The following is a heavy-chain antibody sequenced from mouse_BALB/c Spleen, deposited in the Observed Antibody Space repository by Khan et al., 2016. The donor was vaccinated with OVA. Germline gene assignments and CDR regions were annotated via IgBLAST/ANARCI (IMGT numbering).Heavy chain of an antibody. D-gene: IGHD2-2*01. CDR1: GLSLTNYG. CDR3: AIIYYGYDWFTY. J-gene: IGHJ3*01. Sequence: VQLQESGPGLVAPSQSLSITCTVSGLSLTNYGISWIRQPPGKGLEWLGVIWGDGSTNYHSALISRLSINKDNSKSQDFLKLNSLQTDDTSTYYCAIIYYGYDWFTYWGQGTLVTVSA. CDR2: IWGDGST. V-gene: IGHV2-3*01.